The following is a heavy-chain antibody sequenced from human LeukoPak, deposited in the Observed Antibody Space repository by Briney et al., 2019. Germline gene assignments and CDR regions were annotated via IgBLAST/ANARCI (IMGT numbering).Heavy chain of an antibody. V-gene: IGHV3-30-3*01. CDR3: ARVPPHCSGGRCYLELDYYYGMDV. CDR1: GFTFSSYA. J-gene: IGHJ6*02. CDR2: ISYDGSNK. D-gene: IGHD2-15*01. Sequence: GGSLRLSCAASGFTFSSYAMHWVRQAPGKGLEWVAVISYDGSNKYYADSVKGRFTTSRDNSKNTLYLQMNSLRAEDTAVYYCARVPPHCSGGRCYLELDYYYGMDVWGQGTTVTVSS.